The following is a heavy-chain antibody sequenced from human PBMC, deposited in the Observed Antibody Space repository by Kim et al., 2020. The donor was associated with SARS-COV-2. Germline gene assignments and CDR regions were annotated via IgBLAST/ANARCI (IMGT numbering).Heavy chain of an antibody. CDR3: ASTIAAADSYYYYGMDV. D-gene: IGHD6-13*01. CDR1: GGSISSGSYY. Sequence: SETLSLTCTVSGGSISSGSYYWSWIRQPAGKGLEWIGRIYTSGSTNYNPSLKSRVTISVDTSKNQFSLKLSSVTAADTAVYYCASTIAAADSYYYYGMDVWGQGTTVTVSS. V-gene: IGHV4-61*02. J-gene: IGHJ6*02. CDR2: IYTSGST.